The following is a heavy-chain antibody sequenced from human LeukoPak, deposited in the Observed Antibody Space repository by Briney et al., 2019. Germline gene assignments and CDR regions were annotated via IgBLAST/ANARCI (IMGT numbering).Heavy chain of an antibody. J-gene: IGHJ5*02. V-gene: IGHV3-23*01. D-gene: IGHD6-13*01. CDR3: AKSPRSAADNWFDP. CDR1: RFTLSTYA. Sequence: GGSLRLSCAASRFTLSTYAINWVRQAPGKGLEWVSGISAGGGSTYYADSVKGRFTISRDNSKNTLYLQMNSLTVEDTAVYYCAKSPRSAADNWFDPWGQGTLVTVSS. CDR2: ISAGGGST.